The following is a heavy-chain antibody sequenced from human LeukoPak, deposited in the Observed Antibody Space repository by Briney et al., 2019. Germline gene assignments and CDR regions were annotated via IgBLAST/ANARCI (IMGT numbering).Heavy chain of an antibody. CDR2: IYYSGST. V-gene: IGHV4-59*08. CDR1: GGSISSYY. D-gene: IGHD2-21*02. CDR3: AAYCGGDCYSQSRDAFDI. J-gene: IGHJ3*02. Sequence: SETLSLTCTVSGGSISSYYWSWIRQPPGKGLEWIGYIYYSGSTNYNPSLKSRVTISVDTSKNQFSLKLSSVTAADTAVYYCAAYCGGDCYSQSRDAFDIWGQGTMVTVPS.